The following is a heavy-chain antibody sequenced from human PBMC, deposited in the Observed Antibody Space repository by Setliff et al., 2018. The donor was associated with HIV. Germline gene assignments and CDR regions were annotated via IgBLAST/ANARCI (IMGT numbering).Heavy chain of an antibody. CDR2: SYYSGST. V-gene: IGHV4-59*11. D-gene: IGHD5-18*01. Sequence: PSETLSLTCTVSGGSIRSHYWSWIREPPGKGLEWIGYSYYSGSTNYNPSLKSRVTISVDTSKNQFSRRLSSVTAADTAVYYCARVPRQLLKGAAAYFDYWGQGILVTVSS. CDR3: ARVPRQLLKGAAAYFDY. J-gene: IGHJ4*02. CDR1: GGSIRSHY.